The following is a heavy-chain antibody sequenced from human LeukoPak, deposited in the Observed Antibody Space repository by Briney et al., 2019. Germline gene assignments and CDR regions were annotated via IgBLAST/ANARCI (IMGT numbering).Heavy chain of an antibody. CDR2: ISISGGST. V-gene: IGHV3-23*01. J-gene: IGHJ3*02. Sequence: GGSLRLSCAASGFTFNSYAMSWVRQAPGRGLEWVSGISISGGSTYYADSVKGRFTLSRDNSKNTLFPQMNSLRAEDTAVYYCAREPQGDSSGYDAFDIWGQGTMVTVSS. CDR3: AREPQGDSSGYDAFDI. CDR1: GFTFNSYA. D-gene: IGHD3-22*01.